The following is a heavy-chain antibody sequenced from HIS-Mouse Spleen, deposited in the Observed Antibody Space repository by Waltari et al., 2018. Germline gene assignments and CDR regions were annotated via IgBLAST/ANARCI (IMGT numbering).Heavy chain of an antibody. V-gene: IGHV4-39*07. D-gene: IGHD6-13*01. CDR1: GGSISSSSYY. CDR3: AREIPYSSSWYDWYFDL. Sequence: QLQLQESGPGLVKPSETLSLTCTVSGGSISSSSYYWGWIRQPPGKGLEWIGRIYYSGGTYDNPSLKSRVTISVDTSKNQFSLKLSSVTAADTAVYYCAREIPYSSSWYDWYFDLWGRGTLVTVSS. CDR2: IYYSGGT. J-gene: IGHJ2*01.